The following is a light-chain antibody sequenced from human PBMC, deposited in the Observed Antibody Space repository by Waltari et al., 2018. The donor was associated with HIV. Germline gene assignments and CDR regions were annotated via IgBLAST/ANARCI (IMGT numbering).Light chain of an antibody. CDR2: DKN. Sequence: QSVLTQPPSVSAAPGQKVTISCSGSSSNIGNNYVSWYQQLPGTAPKLLIYDKNNRPSGIPDRFSGSESGTSATLGITGRQTGDEADYYSGTWDSSLSAWVFGGGTKLTVL. V-gene: IGLV1-51*01. CDR1: SSNIGNNY. CDR3: GTWDSSLSAWV. J-gene: IGLJ3*02.